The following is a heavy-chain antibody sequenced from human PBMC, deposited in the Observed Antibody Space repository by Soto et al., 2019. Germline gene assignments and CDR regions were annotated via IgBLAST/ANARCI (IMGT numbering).Heavy chain of an antibody. V-gene: IGHV3-74*01. D-gene: IGHD1-26*01. CDR3: AKYPCGSRGINYYYYGMDV. J-gene: IGHJ6*02. Sequence: EVQLVDSGGGLVQPGGSLRLSCAASGFTFSSYWMHWVRQAPGKGLVWVSRINSDGSSISYADSVKGRFTISRDNAKNTLYMQMNSLKAEDTAVYYCAKYPCGSRGINYYYYGMDVWGQGTTVTVSS. CDR1: GFTFSSYW. CDR2: INSDGSSI.